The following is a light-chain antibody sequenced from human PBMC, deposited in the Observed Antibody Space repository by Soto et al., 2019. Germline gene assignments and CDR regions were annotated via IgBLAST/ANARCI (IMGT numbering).Light chain of an antibody. CDR3: QQRSNWPRLT. Sequence: EIVLTQSPATLSLSPGERATLSCRASQSVSNYLAWYQQKPGQAPRLLIYDASNRATGIPARFSGSGSGTDVTLTLSGLEPEDFAVYYCQQRSNWPRLTFGGGTKVEIK. J-gene: IGKJ4*01. CDR1: QSVSNY. CDR2: DAS. V-gene: IGKV3-11*01.